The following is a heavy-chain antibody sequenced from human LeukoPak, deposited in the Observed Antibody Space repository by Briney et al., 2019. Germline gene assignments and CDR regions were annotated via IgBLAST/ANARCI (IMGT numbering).Heavy chain of an antibody. CDR1: GFTFSSYW. CDR3: ARGEYQQPGDY. J-gene: IGHJ4*02. CDR2: IKHDGSEK. V-gene: IGHV3-7*03. Sequence: PGGSLRLSCVASGFTFSSYWMSWVRQAPGKGLEWVANIKHDGSEKYYVDSVKGRFTISRDNAKNSLYLQMNSLRAEDTAVYYCARGEYQQPGDYWGQGTLVTVSS. D-gene: IGHD2-2*01.